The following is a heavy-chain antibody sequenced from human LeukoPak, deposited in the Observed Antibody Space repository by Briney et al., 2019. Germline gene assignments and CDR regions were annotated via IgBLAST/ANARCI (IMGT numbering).Heavy chain of an antibody. Sequence: GGSLRLSWAASGFTFSDYYMSWSRQAPGKGLEWLSYISPSTTHTSYADSVKGRFTISRDNAKNLLYLQMNSLRAEDTAVYYCARGALGRYYFDLWGRGTLVTVSS. D-gene: IGHD3-10*01. CDR3: ARGALGRYYFDL. CDR2: ISPSTTHT. V-gene: IGHV3-11*05. J-gene: IGHJ2*01. CDR1: GFTFSDYY.